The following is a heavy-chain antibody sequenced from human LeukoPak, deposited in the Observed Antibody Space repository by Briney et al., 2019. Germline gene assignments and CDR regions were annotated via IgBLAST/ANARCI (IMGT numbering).Heavy chain of an antibody. J-gene: IGHJ5*02. Sequence: GASVKLSCKASRYTFTGYYMHWVRQAPGQGLEWMGRINPNSGGTNYAQKFQGRVTMTRDTSISKASLELRRLRSDATAVYYCSSLAAAATIWFDPWGQGTLVTVSS. CDR2: INPNSGGT. V-gene: IGHV1-2*06. D-gene: IGHD6-13*01. CDR1: RYTFTGYY. CDR3: SSLAAAATIWFDP.